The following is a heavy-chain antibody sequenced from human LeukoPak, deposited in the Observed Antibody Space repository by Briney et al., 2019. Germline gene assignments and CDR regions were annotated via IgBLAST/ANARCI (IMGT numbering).Heavy chain of an antibody. CDR3: ARGPMYTSGWYVY. D-gene: IGHD6-19*01. CDR2: IYTSGST. Sequence: PSETLSLTCNVSGVSISSSSYYWSWIRQPAGKGLEWIGRIYTSGSTNYNPSLRSRVTISLDTSKNQFSLKLTSVAAADTAVYYCARGPMYTSGWYVYWGQGTLVTVSS. J-gene: IGHJ4*02. V-gene: IGHV4-61*02. CDR1: GVSISSSSYY.